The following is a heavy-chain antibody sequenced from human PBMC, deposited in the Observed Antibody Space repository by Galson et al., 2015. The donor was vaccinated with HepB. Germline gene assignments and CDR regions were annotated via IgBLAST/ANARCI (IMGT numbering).Heavy chain of an antibody. CDR2: IYWDDDE. CDR3: AHGSGWLLDS. V-gene: IGHV2-5*02. D-gene: IGHD6-19*01. J-gene: IGHJ5*01. CDR1: GFSLSSNHVG. Sequence: PALVKPTQTLTLTCTFSGFSLSSNHVGVGWIRQPPGKALRGLEFIYWDDDERYSPSLTTRLTITKDTSKNRVVLTLTNVDPVDTATYYCAHGSGWLLDSWGQGTLVTVSS.